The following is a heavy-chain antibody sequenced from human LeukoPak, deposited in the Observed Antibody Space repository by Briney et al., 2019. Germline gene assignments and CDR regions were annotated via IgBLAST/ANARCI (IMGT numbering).Heavy chain of an antibody. CDR2: ISSSGSTI. Sequence: PGRSLRLSCAASGFTFSDYYMSWIRQAPGKGLEWVSYISSSGSTIYYADSVKGRFTISRDNAKNSLYLQMNSLRAEDTAVYYCARRTRIQLWSLDYWGQGTLVTVSS. J-gene: IGHJ4*02. CDR1: GFTFSDYY. V-gene: IGHV3-11*01. D-gene: IGHD5-18*01. CDR3: ARRTRIQLWSLDY.